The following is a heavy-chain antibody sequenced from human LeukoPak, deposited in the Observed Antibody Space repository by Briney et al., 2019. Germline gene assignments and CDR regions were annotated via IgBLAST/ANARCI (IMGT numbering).Heavy chain of an antibody. J-gene: IGHJ4*02. V-gene: IGHV4-34*01. Sequence: PSETLSLTCAVYGGSLSEYDWSWIRQPPGKGLEWIAEINHSGSTNYNPSLKSRVTISVDTSKTQFSLKLSSVTAADTAVYYCARGPRGLGMAGTFDYWGQGTLVTVSS. CDR1: GGSLSEYD. D-gene: IGHD6-19*01. CDR3: ARGPRGLGMAGTFDY. CDR2: INHSGST.